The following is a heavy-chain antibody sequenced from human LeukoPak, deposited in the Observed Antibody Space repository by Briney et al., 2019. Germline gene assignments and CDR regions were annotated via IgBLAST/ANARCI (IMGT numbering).Heavy chain of an antibody. Sequence: PSETLSLTCAVSGASISPYYWAWIRRPPGKGLEWIGYIHTSGSNNQYPSLKSRVTISVDKSKNHFSLRLTSVTAADTAVYYCAGLSAAVHLGAFDLWGQGTMVTVSS. CDR3: AGLSAAVHLGAFDL. V-gene: IGHV4-4*09. D-gene: IGHD3-3*01. CDR1: GASISPYY. CDR2: IHTSGSN. J-gene: IGHJ3*01.